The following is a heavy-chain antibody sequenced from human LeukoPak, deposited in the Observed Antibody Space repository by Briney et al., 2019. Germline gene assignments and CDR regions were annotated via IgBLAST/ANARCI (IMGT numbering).Heavy chain of an antibody. CDR1: GGSISSGDYY. CDR2: IYYSGST. Sequence: SETLSLTCTVSGGSISSGDYYWSWIRQPPGKSLEWIGYIYYSGSTNYNPSLKSRVTISVDTSKNQFSLNLISVTAADTAVYYCARQIGSYYIMDYWGQGTLVTVSS. CDR3: ARQIGSYYIMDY. J-gene: IGHJ4*02. D-gene: IGHD1-26*01. V-gene: IGHV4-30-4*01.